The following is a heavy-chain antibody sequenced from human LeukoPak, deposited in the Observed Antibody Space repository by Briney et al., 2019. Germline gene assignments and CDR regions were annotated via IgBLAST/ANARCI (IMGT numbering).Heavy chain of an antibody. CDR1: GFTFSSYD. V-gene: IGHV3-13*01. D-gene: IGHD3-10*01. CDR3: ATSSYGSAKIRAFDI. CDR2: IGTAGDT. Sequence: AGGSLRLSCAASGFTFSSYDMHWVRHATGKGLEWVSAIGTAGDTYYPGSVKGRFTISRENAKNSLYLQMNSLRAEDTAVYYCATSSYGSAKIRAFDIWGQGTMVTVSS. J-gene: IGHJ3*02.